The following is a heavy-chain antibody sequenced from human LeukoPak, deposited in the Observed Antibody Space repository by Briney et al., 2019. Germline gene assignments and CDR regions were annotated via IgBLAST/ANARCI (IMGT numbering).Heavy chain of an antibody. V-gene: IGHV4-4*07. CDR2: IYTSGST. J-gene: IGHJ6*03. CDR1: GGSISSYY. D-gene: IGHD2-2*02. Sequence: SETLSLTCTVSGGSISSYYWSWIRQPAGKGLEWIGRIYTSGSTNYNPSLKSRVTMSVDTSKNQFSLKLSSVTAADTAVYYCARTSFGYCSSTSCYNVDYYYMDVWGKGTTVTVSS. CDR3: ARTSFGYCSSTSCYNVDYYYMDV.